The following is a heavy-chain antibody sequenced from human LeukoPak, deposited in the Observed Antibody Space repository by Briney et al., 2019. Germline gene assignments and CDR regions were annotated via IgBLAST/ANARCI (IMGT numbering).Heavy chain of an antibody. J-gene: IGHJ5*02. D-gene: IGHD1-7*01. V-gene: IGHV4-34*01. CDR3: ARVGWNYDWLDNWFDP. Sequence: SETLSLTCTVSGNSFGDYYWSWIRQPPGKGLEWIGEINHSGSTNYNPSLKSRVTISVDTSKNQFSLKLSSVTAADTAVYYCARVGWNYDWLDNWFDPWGQGTLVTVSS. CDR2: INHSGST. CDR1: GNSFGDYY.